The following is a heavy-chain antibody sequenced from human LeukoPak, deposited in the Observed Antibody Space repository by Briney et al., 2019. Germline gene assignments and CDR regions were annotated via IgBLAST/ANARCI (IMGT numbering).Heavy chain of an antibody. D-gene: IGHD6-19*01. J-gene: IGHJ4*02. CDR2: IYYSGST. CDR1: GGSISSSSYY. Sequence: SETPSLTCTVSGGSISSSSYYWGWIRQPPGKGLEWIGSIYYSGSTYYNPSLKSRVTISVDTSKNQFSLKLSSVTAADTAVYYCARSIRYSSGWRFDYWGQGTLVTVSS. CDR3: ARSIRYSSGWRFDY. V-gene: IGHV4-39*01.